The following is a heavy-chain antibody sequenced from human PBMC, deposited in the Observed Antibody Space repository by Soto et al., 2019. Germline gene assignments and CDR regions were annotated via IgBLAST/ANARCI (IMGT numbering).Heavy chain of an antibody. D-gene: IGHD2-15*01. CDR3: AVSSPDIVVLPSSIYFAS. J-gene: IGHJ4*02. CDR2: MSWDRSTV. Sequence: GGSLRLSCVASGSSSDPFTMHWVRELPGKGLEWVAGMSWDRSTVAYADSVQGRFTISRDHAKNSVDLLMHSLRPDDSALYFCAVSSPDIVVLPSSIYFASWGPGTQVTVSS. V-gene: IGHV3-9*02. CDR1: GSSSDPFT.